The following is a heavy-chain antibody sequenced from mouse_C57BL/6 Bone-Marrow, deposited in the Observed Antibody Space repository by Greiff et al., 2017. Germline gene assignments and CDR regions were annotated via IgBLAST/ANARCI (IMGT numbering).Heavy chain of an antibody. V-gene: IGHV14-4*01. J-gene: IGHJ4*01. CDR3: PTCPLYYSNYRYYAMDY. D-gene: IGHD2-5*01. Sequence: VQLQQSGAELVRPGASVKLSCTASGFNIKDDYMHWVKQRPEPGLEWIGWIDPENGDTEYASKFQGKATITADTSSNTAYLQLSSLTSEDTAVYYSPTCPLYYSNYRYYAMDYWGQGTSVTVSS. CDR1: GFNIKDDY. CDR2: IDPENGDT.